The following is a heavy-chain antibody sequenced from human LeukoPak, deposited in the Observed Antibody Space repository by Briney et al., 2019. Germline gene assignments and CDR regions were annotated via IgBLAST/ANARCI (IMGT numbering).Heavy chain of an antibody. CDR3: ARDLSWTAMDY. Sequence: GGSLRLSCAASGFTFSSYWMAWVRQAPGEGLEWVANIKQDGSEKYYVEAVKGRLTLSRDNDKNSLYLQMNRLRAEDTAVYYCARDLSWTAMDYWGQGTLVTVSS. J-gene: IGHJ4*02. V-gene: IGHV3-7*01. D-gene: IGHD5-18*01. CDR2: IKQDGSEK. CDR1: GFTFSSYW.